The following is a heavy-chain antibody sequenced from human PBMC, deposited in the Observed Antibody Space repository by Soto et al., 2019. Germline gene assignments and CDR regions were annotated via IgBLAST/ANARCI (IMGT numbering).Heavy chain of an antibody. D-gene: IGHD1-26*01. CDR3: AKEFQWELHAFDI. CDR2: MGNDGITT. Sequence: PGGSLRLSCAASGFTFSTYGMHWVRQAPGKGLEWVAVMGNDGITTFYADSVKGRSTTSRDNSKNTLFLQMNSLRADDTAVYYCAKEFQWELHAFDIWGQGPTVTVSS. CDR1: GFTFSTYG. V-gene: IGHV3-30*02. J-gene: IGHJ3*02.